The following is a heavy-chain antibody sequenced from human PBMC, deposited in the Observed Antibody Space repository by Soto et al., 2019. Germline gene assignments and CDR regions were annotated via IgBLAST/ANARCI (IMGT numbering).Heavy chain of an antibody. CDR1: GGSISSYY. CDR3: ARGGRIAAAGWFDP. CDR2: INYSGNT. Sequence: PSETLSLTCTVSGGSISSYYWSWIRQPPGKGLELIGYINYSGNTNYHPSPKSRVTISVDTSKNQFSLKLSSVTAADTAVYYCARGGRIAAAGWFDPWGQGTLVTVSS. J-gene: IGHJ5*02. V-gene: IGHV4-59*01. D-gene: IGHD6-13*01.